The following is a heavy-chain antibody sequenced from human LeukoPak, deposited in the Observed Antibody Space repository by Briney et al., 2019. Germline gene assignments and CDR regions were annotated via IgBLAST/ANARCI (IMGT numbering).Heavy chain of an antibody. CDR1: GGTFSSYA. D-gene: IGHD3-22*01. CDR3: ARINYDSSGYYVYY. Sequence: GSSVKVSCKASGGTFSSYAIRWVRQAPGQGLEWMGRIIPILGIANYAQKFQGRVTITADKSTSTAYMELSSLRFEDTAVYYCARINYDSSGYYVYYWGQGTLVTVSS. J-gene: IGHJ4*02. CDR2: IIPILGIA. V-gene: IGHV1-69*04.